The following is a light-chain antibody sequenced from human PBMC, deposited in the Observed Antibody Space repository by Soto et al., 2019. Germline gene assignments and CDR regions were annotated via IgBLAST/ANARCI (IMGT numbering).Light chain of an antibody. Sequence: EVVMTQSPATLSVSLGERVTLSCRASEYVVANLAWYQQTPGQAPRLLIYGASTRATGVPDRFTGRGSGTEFTLMISGLESEDVAVYSCQQYNKWPLTFGQGTKLEIK. CDR2: GAS. V-gene: IGKV3-15*01. CDR3: QQYNKWPLT. J-gene: IGKJ2*01. CDR1: EYVVAN.